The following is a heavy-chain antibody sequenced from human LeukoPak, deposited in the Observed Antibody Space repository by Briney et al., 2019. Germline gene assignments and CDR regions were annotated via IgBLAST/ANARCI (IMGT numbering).Heavy chain of an antibody. V-gene: IGHV1-18*01. CDR2: ISAYNGNT. D-gene: IGHD3-22*01. CDR1: GYTFTSYG. CDR3: ARGYYYDSSAYRSAHDY. Sequence: GASVKVSCKASGYTFTSYGISWVRQAPGQGLEWMGWISAYNGNTNYAQKLQGRVTMTTDTSTSTAYMELRSLRSDDTAVYYCARGYYYDSSAYRSAHDYWGQGTLVTVSS. J-gene: IGHJ4*02.